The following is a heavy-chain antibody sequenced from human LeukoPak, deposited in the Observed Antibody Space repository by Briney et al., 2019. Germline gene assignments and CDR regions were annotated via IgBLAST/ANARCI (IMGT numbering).Heavy chain of an antibody. CDR3: ARAHYYDSSGYPRDY. CDR2: ISAYNSNT. CDR1: GYTFTSYG. V-gene: IGHV1-18*01. J-gene: IGHJ4*02. Sequence: ASVKVSCKASGYTFTSYGISWVRQAPGQGLEWMGWISAYNSNTNYAQKLQGRVTMTTDTSTSTAYMELRSLRSDDTAVYYCARAHYYDSSGYPRDYWGQGTLVTVSS. D-gene: IGHD3-22*01.